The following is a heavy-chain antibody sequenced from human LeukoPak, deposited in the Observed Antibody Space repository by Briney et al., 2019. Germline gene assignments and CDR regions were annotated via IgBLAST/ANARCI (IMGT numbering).Heavy chain of an antibody. J-gene: IGHJ4*02. Sequence: ASVKLSCKASGYTFTGYYMHWVRQAPGQGLEWMGWINPNSGGTNYAQKFQGRVTMTRDTSISTAYMELNRLRSDDTAVYYCARERDYGSGIFDYWGQGTLVTVSS. D-gene: IGHD3-10*01. CDR3: ARERDYGSGIFDY. CDR2: INPNSGGT. CDR1: GYTFTGYY. V-gene: IGHV1-2*02.